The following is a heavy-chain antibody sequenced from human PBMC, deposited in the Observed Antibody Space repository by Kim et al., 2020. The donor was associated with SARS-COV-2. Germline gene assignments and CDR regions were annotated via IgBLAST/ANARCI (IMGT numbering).Heavy chain of an antibody. Sequence: AATVKGRFTISREDSKNTLYLQMNSLKTEDTAVYYCTAGYTMVRGVILDYWGQGTLVTVSS. D-gene: IGHD3-10*01. CDR3: TAGYTMVRGVILDY. V-gene: IGHV3-15*01. J-gene: IGHJ4*02.